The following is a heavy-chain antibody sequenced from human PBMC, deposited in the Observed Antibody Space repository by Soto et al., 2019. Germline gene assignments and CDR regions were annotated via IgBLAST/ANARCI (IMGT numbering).Heavy chain of an antibody. D-gene: IGHD4-17*01. J-gene: IGHJ4*02. V-gene: IGHV3-11*01. Sequence: GGSLRLSCAASGFTFSDYYMSWIRQAPGKGLEWVSSISTGGSSIYYAESVKGRFTISRDNANNSLYLEMNILRAEDTAVYFCARDRLRDYDRAFDFWGQGTLVTVSS. CDR3: ARDRLRDYDRAFDF. CDR2: ISTGGSSI. CDR1: GFTFSDYY.